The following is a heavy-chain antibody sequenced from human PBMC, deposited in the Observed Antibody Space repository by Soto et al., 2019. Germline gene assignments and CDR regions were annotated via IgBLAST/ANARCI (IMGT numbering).Heavy chain of an antibody. Sequence: QVQLVQSGAEVKKPGASVKVSCKATGYTFTSYDINWVRQATGQGIEWMGWMNPNSGNTGYAQKFQGRVTMTRNTSISTAYMELSSLRSEDTAVYYCARDLGTGYYYYMDVWGKGTTVTVSS. J-gene: IGHJ6*03. CDR1: GYTFTSYD. CDR3: ARDLGTGYYYYMDV. V-gene: IGHV1-8*01. D-gene: IGHD3-16*01. CDR2: MNPNSGNT.